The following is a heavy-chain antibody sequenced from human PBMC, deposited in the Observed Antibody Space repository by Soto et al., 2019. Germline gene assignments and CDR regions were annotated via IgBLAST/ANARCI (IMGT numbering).Heavy chain of an antibody. D-gene: IGHD2-15*01. CDR1: GFTFSGYG. CDR2: LANDGSYQ. J-gene: IGHJ4*02. Sequence: QVQLVASGGGVVQPGGSLRLSCAASGFTFSGYGMHWVRQSPGEGLEWVAILANDGSYQYYAESVKGRCTISRDNSKNALYLQMASLRHEDTAVYYCARSIGGSSYYPPDYWGQGTLVTVSS. CDR3: ARSIGGSSYYPPDY. V-gene: IGHV3-30*03.